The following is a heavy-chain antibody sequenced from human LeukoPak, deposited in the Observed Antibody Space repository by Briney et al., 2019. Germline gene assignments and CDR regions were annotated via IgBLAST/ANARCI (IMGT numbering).Heavy chain of an antibody. CDR2: IGTAGDT. J-gene: IGHJ5*02. CDR3: ARGSSMDCSGGSCYWFDP. D-gene: IGHD2-15*01. CDR1: GFTFSSYD. V-gene: IGHV3-13*01. Sequence: GGSLRLSCAASGFTFSSYDMHWVRQATGKGLEWVSAIGTAGDTYYPGSEKGRFTISRENAKNSLYLQMNSLRAGDTAVYYCARGSSMDCSGGSCYWFDPWGQGTLVTVSS.